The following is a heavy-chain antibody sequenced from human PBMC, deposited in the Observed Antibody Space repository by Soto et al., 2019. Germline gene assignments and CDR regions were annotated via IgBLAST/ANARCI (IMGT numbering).Heavy chain of an antibody. J-gene: IGHJ5*01. D-gene: IGHD3-22*01. CDR3: ARDFYDSVGYTWFDS. CDR2: IRNSGTS. CDR1: GDTSTSYY. Sequence: SETLSLTCTVSGDTSTSYYWGWIRQAPGKGLEWIGHIRNSGTSTHNPSLNGRVTISIDMSKKQFSLKLTSLTSADTAVYYCARDFYDSVGYTWFDSWSQGTLVTVSS. V-gene: IGHV4-59*01.